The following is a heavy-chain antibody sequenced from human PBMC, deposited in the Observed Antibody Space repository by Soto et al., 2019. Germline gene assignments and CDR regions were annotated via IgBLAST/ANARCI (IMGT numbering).Heavy chain of an antibody. CDR3: APGAGIAVAGHDY. Sequence: GGSLRLSCAASGFTFSSYSMNWVRQAPGKGLEWVSSISSSSSYIYYADSVKGRFTISRDNAKNSLYLQMNSLRAEDTAVYYCAPGAGIAVAGHDYWGRGTLVTAPQ. CDR1: GFTFSSYS. V-gene: IGHV3-21*01. D-gene: IGHD6-19*01. J-gene: IGHJ4*02. CDR2: ISSSSSYI.